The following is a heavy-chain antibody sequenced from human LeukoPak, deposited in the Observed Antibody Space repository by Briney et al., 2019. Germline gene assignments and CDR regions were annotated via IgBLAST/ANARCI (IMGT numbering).Heavy chain of an antibody. D-gene: IGHD6-19*01. CDR3: ARGRYSSGCGMDV. CDR1: GGSFSGYY. J-gene: IGHJ6*02. CDR2: INHSGST. V-gene: IGHV4-34*01. Sequence: SETLSLTCAVYGGSFSGYYWSWIRQPPGKGLEWIGEINHSGSTNYNPSLKSRVTISVDTSKNQFSLKLSSVTAADTAVYYCARGRYSSGCGMDVWGQGTTVTVSS.